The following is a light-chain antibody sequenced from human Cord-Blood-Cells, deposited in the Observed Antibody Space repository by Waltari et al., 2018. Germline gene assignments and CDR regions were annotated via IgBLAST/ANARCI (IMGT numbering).Light chain of an antibody. CDR3: QQYYSYPRT. V-gene: IGKV1-8*01. J-gene: IGKJ2*01. CDR1: QVISSY. Sequence: AIRMTQSPSSFSASTGDGVRITCRASQVISSYLDWYQQKPGKAPKLLIYAASTLQSGVPSRFSGSGSGTDFTLTISCLQSEDFATYSCQQYYSYPRTFGQGTKLEIK. CDR2: AAS.